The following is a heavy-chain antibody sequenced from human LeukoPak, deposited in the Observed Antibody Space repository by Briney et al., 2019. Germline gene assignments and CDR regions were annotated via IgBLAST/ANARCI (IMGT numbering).Heavy chain of an antibody. CDR3: ASASNPYYYYYYMDV. CDR2: MNPNSGNT. D-gene: IGHD4-11*01. V-gene: IGHV1-8*01. Sequence: ASVKVSCKASGYTFTSYDINWVRQATGQGLEWMGWMNPNSGNTGYAQKFQGRVTMTRNTSISTAYMELSSLRSDDTAVYYCASASNPYYYYYYMDVWGKGTTVTVSS. J-gene: IGHJ6*03. CDR1: GYTFTSYD.